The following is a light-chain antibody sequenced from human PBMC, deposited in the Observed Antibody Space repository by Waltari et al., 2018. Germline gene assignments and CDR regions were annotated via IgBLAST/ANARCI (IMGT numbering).Light chain of an antibody. CDR2: QDT. CDR3: QAWDSSTPYV. J-gene: IGLJ1*01. Sequence: SYELTQPPSVSVSPGQTASIPCSGDQLGDKYVCWYQQKPGQSPVLVIYQDTKRPSGIPERFSGSNSGNTATLTISGTQAMDEADYYCQAWDSSTPYVFGPGTKVTVL. CDR1: QLGDKY. V-gene: IGLV3-1*01.